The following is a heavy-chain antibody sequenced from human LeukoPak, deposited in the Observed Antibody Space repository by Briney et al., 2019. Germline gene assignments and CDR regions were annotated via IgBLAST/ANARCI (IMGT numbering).Heavy chain of an antibody. Sequence: ASVKVSCKASGGTFSSYAISWVRQAPGQGLEWMGGIIPIFGTANYAQKFQGRVTITADESTSTAYMELSSLRSEDTAVYYCASLVVTRAPIGVVTPNAFGIWGQGTMVTVSS. D-gene: IGHD3-3*01. CDR2: IIPIFGTA. J-gene: IGHJ3*02. V-gene: IGHV1-69*01. CDR1: GGTFSSYA. CDR3: ASLVVTRAPIGVVTPNAFGI.